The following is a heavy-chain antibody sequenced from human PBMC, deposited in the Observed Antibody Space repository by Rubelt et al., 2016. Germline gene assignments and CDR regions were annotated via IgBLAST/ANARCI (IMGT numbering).Heavy chain of an antibody. Sequence: QVQLQQRGAGLLKPSETLSLTCDVSGGSFSGFFWTWIRQSPGKGLEWIGEINHSGTTNYNPSLKSRLKMSVDTSRKSVSLNLTAVTAAETAVYYCARGWADFWSGEAGYFDSWGQGILVTVST. D-gene: IGHD3-3*01. J-gene: IGHJ4*02. CDR1: GGSFSGFF. CDR2: INHSGTT. CDR3: ARGWADFWSGEAGYFDS. V-gene: IGHV4-34*01.